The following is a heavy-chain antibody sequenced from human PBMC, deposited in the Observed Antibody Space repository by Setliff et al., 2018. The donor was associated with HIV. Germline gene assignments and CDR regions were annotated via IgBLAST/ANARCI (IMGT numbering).Heavy chain of an antibody. J-gene: IGHJ4*02. CDR1: GLIFSSYA. CDR3: AKSTGSVLGTYYFDN. Sequence: GGSLRLSCAASGLIFSSYAMYWVRQAPGKGLEWVSLINWAGSRTFYAESVRGRFTTSRDNSKNFLYLEMNSLRDDDTALYFCAKSTGSVLGTYYFDNWGQGTLVTVSS. CDR2: INWAGSRT. V-gene: IGHV3-43D*04. D-gene: IGHD3-10*01.